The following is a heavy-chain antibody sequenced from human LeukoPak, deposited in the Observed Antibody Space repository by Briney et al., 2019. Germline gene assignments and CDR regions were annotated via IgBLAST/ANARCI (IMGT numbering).Heavy chain of an antibody. D-gene: IGHD6-13*01. CDR1: GFTFSSYA. Sequence: GGSLRLSCAASGFTFSSYAMSWVRQAPGKGLEWVSAISSSGGSTYYADSVKGRFTISRDNSKNTLYLQMNSLRAEDTAVYYCAKDPHAQQLVPNWFDSWGQGTLVTVSS. CDR2: ISSSGGST. CDR3: AKDPHAQQLVPNWFDS. J-gene: IGHJ5*01. V-gene: IGHV3-23*01.